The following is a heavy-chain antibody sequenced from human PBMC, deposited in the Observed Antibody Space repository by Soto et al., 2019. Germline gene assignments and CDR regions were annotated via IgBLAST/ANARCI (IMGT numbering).Heavy chain of an antibody. CDR2: ISHTGTT. Sequence: SETLSLTCAVSGDSISGSQWWSWVRLPPGKGLEWIGEISHTGTTNYNPSLKSRVTMSVDTSKNQFSLKLSSVTAADTAVYYCARDQAVGNYFDYWGQGTLVTVSS. V-gene: IGHV4-4*02. J-gene: IGHJ4*02. D-gene: IGHD6-19*01. CDR3: ARDQAVGNYFDY. CDR1: GDSISGSQW.